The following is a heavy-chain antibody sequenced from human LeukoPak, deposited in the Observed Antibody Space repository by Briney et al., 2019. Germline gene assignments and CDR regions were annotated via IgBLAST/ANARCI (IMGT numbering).Heavy chain of an antibody. V-gene: IGHV4-59*08. CDR1: GGSISSYY. CDR2: IYYSGST. Sequence: PSETLPLTCTVSGGSISSYYWSWIRQPPGKGLEWIGYIYYSGSTNYNPSLKSRVTISVDTSKNQFSLKLSSVTAADTAVYYCARVEMASFDYWGQGTLVTVSS. CDR3: ARVEMASFDY. J-gene: IGHJ4*02. D-gene: IGHD5-24*01.